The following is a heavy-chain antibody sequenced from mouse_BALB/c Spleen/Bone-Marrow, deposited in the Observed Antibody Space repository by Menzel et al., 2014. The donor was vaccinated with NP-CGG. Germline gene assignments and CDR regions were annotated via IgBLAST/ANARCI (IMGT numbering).Heavy chain of an antibody. CDR3: ARSGSSGYHYYAMDY. Sequence: ESGPSLVKPSQTLSLTCSVTGDSITSGYWNWTRKFPGNKLEYMGYISYSGSTYYNPSLKSRISITRDTSKNLYYLQLNSVTTKDTATYYCARSGSSGYHYYAMDYWGQGTSVTVSS. V-gene: IGHV3-8*02. D-gene: IGHD3-1*01. CDR2: ISYSGST. CDR1: GDSITSGY. J-gene: IGHJ4*01.